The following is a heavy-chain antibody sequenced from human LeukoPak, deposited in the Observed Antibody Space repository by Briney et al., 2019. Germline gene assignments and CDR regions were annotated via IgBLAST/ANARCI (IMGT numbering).Heavy chain of an antibody. CDR1: GGSISSGGYY. Sequence: PSETLSLTCTVSGGSISSGGYYWSWIRQPPGKGLEWTGYIYYSGSTNYNPSLKSRVTISVDTSKNQFSLKLSSVTAADTAVYYCAVSSSTAFDIWGQGTMVTVSS. J-gene: IGHJ3*02. CDR3: AVSSSTAFDI. CDR2: IYYSGST. V-gene: IGHV4-61*08. D-gene: IGHD6-13*01.